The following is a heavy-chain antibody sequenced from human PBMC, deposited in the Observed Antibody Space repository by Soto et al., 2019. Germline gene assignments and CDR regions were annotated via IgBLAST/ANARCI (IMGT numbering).Heavy chain of an antibody. D-gene: IGHD4-17*01. J-gene: IGHJ4*02. CDR2: ISGSGGST. V-gene: IGHV3-23*01. CDR1: GFTFSSYA. Sequence: GGSLRLSCAASGFTFSSYAMSWVRQAPGKGLEWVSAISGSGGSTYYADSVKGRFTISRDNSKNTLYLQMNSLRAEDTAVYYCAAHDYGDYGGGYFDYWGQGTLVTVSS. CDR3: AAHDYGDYGGGYFDY.